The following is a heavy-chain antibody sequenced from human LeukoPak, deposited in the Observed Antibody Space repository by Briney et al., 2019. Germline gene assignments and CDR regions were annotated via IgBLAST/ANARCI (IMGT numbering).Heavy chain of an antibody. CDR2: ISYDGSNK. CDR1: GFTFSSYA. D-gene: IGHD3-10*01. CDR3: ARDGGPLGSRYYGMDV. J-gene: IGHJ6*02. Sequence: SXRLXCAASGFTFSSYAMRWVRQAPGKGLEWVAVISYDGSNKYYADSVKGRFTISRDNSKNTLYLQMNSLRAEDTAVYYCARDGGPLGSRYYGMDVWGQGTTVTVSS. V-gene: IGHV3-30*04.